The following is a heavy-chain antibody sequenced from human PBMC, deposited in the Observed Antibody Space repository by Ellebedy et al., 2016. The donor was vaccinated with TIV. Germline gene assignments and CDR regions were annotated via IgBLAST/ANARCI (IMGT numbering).Heavy chain of an antibody. CDR2: INVGNANT. CDR3: ARARGFSYFDF. V-gene: IGHV1-3*01. J-gene: IGHJ4*02. Sequence: AASVKVSCKASGFTFVSYAIQWVRQAPGQRLDWLGWINVGNANTRYSQKFQGRVTITRDTSASTAYMELTSLTSEDTAIYNCARARGFSYFDFWGQGTLVTVSS. CDR1: GFTFVSYA.